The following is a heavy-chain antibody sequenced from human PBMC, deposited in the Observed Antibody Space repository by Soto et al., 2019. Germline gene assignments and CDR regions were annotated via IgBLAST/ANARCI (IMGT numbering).Heavy chain of an antibody. CDR3: ARGRAITMVRGSFYGMDV. V-gene: IGHV1-69*13. Sequence: SVKVSCKASGGTFSSYAISWVRQAPGQGLEWMGGIIPIFGTANYAQKFQGRVTITADESTSTAYMELSSLRSEDTAVYYCARGRAITMVRGSFYGMDVWGQGTTVTVSS. J-gene: IGHJ6*02. CDR2: IIPIFGTA. CDR1: GGTFSSYA. D-gene: IGHD3-10*01.